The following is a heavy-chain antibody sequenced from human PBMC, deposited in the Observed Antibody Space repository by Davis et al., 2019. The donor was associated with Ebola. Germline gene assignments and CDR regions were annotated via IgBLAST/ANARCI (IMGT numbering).Heavy chain of an antibody. J-gene: IGHJ6*02. CDR3: ARDGLSLGMDV. V-gene: IGHV3-21*01. CDR2: ISSSSSYI. CDR1: GFTFSSYS. Sequence: PGGSLRLSCAASGFTFSSYSMNWVRQAPGKGLEWVSSISSSSSYIYYADSVKGRFTISRDNAKNSLYLQMNSLRAEDTALYYCARDGLSLGMDVWGQGTTVTVSS. D-gene: IGHD3/OR15-3a*01.